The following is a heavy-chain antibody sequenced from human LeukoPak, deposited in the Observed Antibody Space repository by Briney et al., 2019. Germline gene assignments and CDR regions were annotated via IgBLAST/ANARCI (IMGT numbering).Heavy chain of an antibody. CDR3: ARIRDGYNDAYDL. CDR2: INPDGGNT. Sequence: ASVKVSCKASGYTFTNSYIHWVRQAPGQVLEWMGLINPDGGNTNYAQNFQGRVTLTRDTSTSTVYMELSSLRSEDTAIYYCARIRDGYNDAYDLWGQGTVVTVPS. V-gene: IGHV1-46*01. D-gene: IGHD5-24*01. J-gene: IGHJ3*01. CDR1: GYTFTNSY.